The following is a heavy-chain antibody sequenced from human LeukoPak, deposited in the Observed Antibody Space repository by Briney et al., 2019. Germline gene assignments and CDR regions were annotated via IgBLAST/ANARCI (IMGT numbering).Heavy chain of an antibody. J-gene: IGHJ6*03. CDR3: ARARRVVYSVAARYYYMDV. Sequence: ASVKVSCKASGYTFTSYDINWVRQATGQGLEWMGWMNPNSGNTGYAQKFQGRVTMTRNTSISTAYMELSGLRSEDTAVYYCARARRVVYSVAARYYYMDVWGKGTTVTVSS. CDR1: GYTFTSYD. CDR2: MNPNSGNT. V-gene: IGHV1-8*01. D-gene: IGHD5/OR15-5a*01.